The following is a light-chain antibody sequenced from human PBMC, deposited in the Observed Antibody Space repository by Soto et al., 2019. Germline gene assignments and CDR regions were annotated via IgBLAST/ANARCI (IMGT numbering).Light chain of an antibody. V-gene: IGKV3-15*01. CDR2: GAS. J-gene: IGKJ2*01. CDR1: QSVNSN. Sequence: EIVMTQSPATLSVSPGERATLSCRASQSVNSNLAWYQQKPGQAPRLLVYGASTRATDTPVRFSGSGSGTEFTLTISSLQSEDFAVYYCQQYNDWPPYTFVQGTKLEI. CDR3: QQYNDWPPYT.